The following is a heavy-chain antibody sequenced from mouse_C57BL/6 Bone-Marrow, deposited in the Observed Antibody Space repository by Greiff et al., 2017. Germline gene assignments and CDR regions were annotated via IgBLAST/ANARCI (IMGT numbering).Heavy chain of an antibody. J-gene: IGHJ2*01. CDR1: GYTFTSYG. V-gene: IGHV1-81*01. D-gene: IGHD1-1*01. CDR3: ARYRYYGSSYGY. Sequence: VQLKESGAELARPGASVKLSCKASGYTFTSYGISWVKQRTGQGLEWIGEIYPRSGNTYYNEKFKGKATLTADKSSSTAYMELRSLTSEDSAVYFCARYRYYGSSYGYWGQGTTLTVSS. CDR2: IYPRSGNT.